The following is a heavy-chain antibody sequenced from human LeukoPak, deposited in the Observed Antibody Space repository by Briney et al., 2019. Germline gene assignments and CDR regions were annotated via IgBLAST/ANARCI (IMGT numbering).Heavy chain of an antibody. J-gene: IGHJ6*04. D-gene: IGHD3-10*02. CDR2: IQQDGSEK. CDR1: GFTFSNYW. V-gene: IGHV3-7*01. CDR3: AELGITMIGGV. Sequence: PGGSLRLSCAASGFTFSNYWMSWVRQAPGKGLEWVANIQQDGSEKYYVDSVKGRFTISRDNAKNSLYLQMNILRAEDTAVYYCAELGITMIGGVWGKGTTVTISS.